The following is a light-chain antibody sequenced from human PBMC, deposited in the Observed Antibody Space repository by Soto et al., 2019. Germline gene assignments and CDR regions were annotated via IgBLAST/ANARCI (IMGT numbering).Light chain of an antibody. V-gene: IGKV3-11*01. Sequence: EIVLTQSPATLSLSPGERATLSCRASQSVSSYLAWYQQKPGQAPRLLIYDPSNRATGIPARFSGSVSRTDFTLTISSLEPEDFASYYCQQRSNWPPVTFGGGTKVEIK. CDR3: QQRSNWPPVT. J-gene: IGKJ4*01. CDR2: DPS. CDR1: QSVSSY.